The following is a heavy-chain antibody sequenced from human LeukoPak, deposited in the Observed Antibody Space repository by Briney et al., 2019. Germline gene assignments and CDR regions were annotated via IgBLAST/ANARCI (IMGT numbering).Heavy chain of an antibody. CDR2: IYHSGST. D-gene: IGHD2-21*02. Sequence: SETLSLTCAVSGGSISSGGYSWSWIRQPPGKGLEWIGYIYHSGSTYYNPSLKSRVTISVDRSKDKFYLKLSSVTAADTAVYYCARHETDNWFDPWGQGTLVTVSS. V-gene: IGHV4-30-2*01. CDR3: ARHETDNWFDP. J-gene: IGHJ5*02. CDR1: GGSISSGGYS.